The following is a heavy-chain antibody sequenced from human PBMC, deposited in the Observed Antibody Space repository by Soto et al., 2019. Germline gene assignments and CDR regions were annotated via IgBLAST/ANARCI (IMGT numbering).Heavy chain of an antibody. J-gene: IGHJ4*02. V-gene: IGHV3-30*18. CDR2: ISDDGSKG. CDR3: AKEKQTGSYAFDY. CDR1: GFIFSSFG. D-gene: IGHD1-26*01. Sequence: QVQLVESGGGVVQPGTSLRLSCAASGFIFSSFGMHWVRQAPGKGLEWVAVISDDGSKGYYADYVKGRFTISRDNAKNTLYLQINSLRGEDTALYYCAKEKQTGSYAFDYWGQGILVAVSS.